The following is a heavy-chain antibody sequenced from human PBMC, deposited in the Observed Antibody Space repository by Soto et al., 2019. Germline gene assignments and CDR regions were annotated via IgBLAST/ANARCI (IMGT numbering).Heavy chain of an antibody. CDR2: ISGSADGT. CDR3: ARDSVGGYSFWSGYYSDGLDV. V-gene: IGHV3-23*01. Sequence: EVKLLESGGGLAQPGGSLRLSCVGSGFTFDSYAISWVRQAPGERLQWIAAISGSADGTDYAHSVRGRFTISRDNAKKTVNLQMNSLSVEETAVYFCARDSVGGYSFWSGYYSDGLDVGGQGTLVSVS. J-gene: IGHJ3*01. CDR1: GFTFDSYA. D-gene: IGHD3-3*01.